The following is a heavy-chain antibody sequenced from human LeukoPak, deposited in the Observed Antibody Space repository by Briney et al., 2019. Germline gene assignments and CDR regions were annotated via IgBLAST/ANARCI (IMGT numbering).Heavy chain of an antibody. CDR2: IKQDGSEK. CDR3: AKADGSGTYYTRPSDY. Sequence: PGGSLRLSCAASGFTFSSYWMNWVRQAPGKGLEWVANIKQDGSEKYYVDSVKGRFTISRDNAKNSLYLQMSSLRAEDSAVYYCAKADGSGTYYTRPSDYWGQGTLVTVSS. D-gene: IGHD3-10*01. J-gene: IGHJ4*02. V-gene: IGHV3-7*03. CDR1: GFTFSSYW.